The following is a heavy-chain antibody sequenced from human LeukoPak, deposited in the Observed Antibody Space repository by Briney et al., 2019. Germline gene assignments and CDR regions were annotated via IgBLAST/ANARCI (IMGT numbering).Heavy chain of an antibody. CDR1: GGSISTYY. Sequence: SETLSLTCTLSGGSISTYYGIWLRQPPGRGLEWIRYMSYIGSTKYNPSLKSRITMLVDKSKNQFSLKLSSVNAAHTAMYYWARRHRDCSGDSCFLLDYWGQGTLVTVSS. D-gene: IGHD2-15*01. J-gene: IGHJ4*02. V-gene: IGHV4-59*08. CDR3: ARRHRDCSGDSCFLLDY. CDR2: MSYIGST.